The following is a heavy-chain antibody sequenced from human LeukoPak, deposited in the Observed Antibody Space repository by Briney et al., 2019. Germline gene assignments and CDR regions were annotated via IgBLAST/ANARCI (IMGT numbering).Heavy chain of an antibody. CDR1: GYTFTGYY. Sequence: GASVKVSCKASGYTFTGYYMHWVRQAPGQGLEWMGWINPNSGGTNYAQKFQGRVTMTRDTSISTAYMELSRLRSDDTAVYYCARDHGAMIVVVGAFDIWGQGTMVTVSS. CDR3: ARDHGAMIVVVGAFDI. CDR2: INPNSGGT. J-gene: IGHJ3*02. V-gene: IGHV1-2*02. D-gene: IGHD3-22*01.